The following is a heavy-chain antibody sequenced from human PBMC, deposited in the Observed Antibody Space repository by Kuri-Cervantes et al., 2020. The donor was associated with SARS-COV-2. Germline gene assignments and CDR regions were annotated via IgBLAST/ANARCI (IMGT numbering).Heavy chain of an antibody. CDR3: ARDLGVVVPAIDYGMDV. CDR1: GFTFSSYA. V-gene: IGHV3-30-3*01. Sequence: GGSLRLSCAASGFTFSSYAMHWVRQAPGKGLEWVAVISYDGGNKYYADSVKGRFTISRDNSKNTLYLQMNSLRAEDTAVYYCARDLGVVVPAIDYGMDVWGQGTTVTVSS. CDR2: ISYDGGNK. D-gene: IGHD2-2*01. J-gene: IGHJ6*02.